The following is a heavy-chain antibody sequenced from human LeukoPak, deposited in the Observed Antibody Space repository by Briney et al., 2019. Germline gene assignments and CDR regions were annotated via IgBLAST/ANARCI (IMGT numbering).Heavy chain of an antibody. CDR3: ARHSSSWSPGPDY. CDR2: IYYTGST. J-gene: IGHJ4*02. Sequence: SETLSLTCAVYGGSFSGYYWSWIRQPPGKGLEWIGTIYYTGSTYYIPSLKSRLTISLDTSKDQFSLKLSSVTAADTAVYYCARHSSSWSPGPDYWGQGTLVTVSS. CDR1: GGSFSGYY. V-gene: IGHV4-34*01. D-gene: IGHD6-13*01.